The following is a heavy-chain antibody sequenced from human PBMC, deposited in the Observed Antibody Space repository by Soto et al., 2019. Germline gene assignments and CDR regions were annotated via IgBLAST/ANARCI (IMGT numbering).Heavy chain of an antibody. CDR3: ARGYCSSTSCYEFDY. V-gene: IGHV4-59*01. CDR2: IYYSGNT. J-gene: IGHJ4*02. CDR1: SGSISSYY. Sequence: QVQLQESGPGLVKPSETLSLTCTVSSGSISSYYWNWIRQPPGKGLEWIGSIYYSGNTNYSPSLKSRVTISVDTSKKQFSLKLTSVTAEDTAMYYCARGYCSSTSCYEFDYWGQGTLVTVSS. D-gene: IGHD2-2*01.